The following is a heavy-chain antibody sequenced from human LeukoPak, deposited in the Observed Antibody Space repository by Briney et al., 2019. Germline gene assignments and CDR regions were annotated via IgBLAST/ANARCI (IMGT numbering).Heavy chain of an antibody. D-gene: IGHD6-13*01. V-gene: IGHV1-18*04. Sequence: ASVKVSCKASGYTFTGYYMHWVRQAPGQGLEWMGWISAYNGNTNYAQKLQGRVTMTTDTSTSTAYMELRSLRSDDTAVYYCARDPFDSRDYYYGMDVWGQGTTVTVSS. J-gene: IGHJ6*02. CDR1: GYTFTGYY. CDR2: ISAYNGNT. CDR3: ARDPFDSRDYYYGMDV.